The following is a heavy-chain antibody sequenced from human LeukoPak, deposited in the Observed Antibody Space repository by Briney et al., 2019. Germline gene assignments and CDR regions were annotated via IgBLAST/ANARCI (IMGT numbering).Heavy chain of an antibody. V-gene: IGHV4-59*01. D-gene: IGHD3-22*01. Sequence: SETLSLTCTVSGGSISSYSWSWIRQPPGKGLEWIGYISYSGTTKYNPSLESRVTITIDTSKNQFSLKLSSVTAADTAVYYCAREGYDSNIYYKADYWGQGTLVTVSS. J-gene: IGHJ4*02. CDR2: ISYSGTT. CDR1: GGSISSYS. CDR3: AREGYDSNIYYKADY.